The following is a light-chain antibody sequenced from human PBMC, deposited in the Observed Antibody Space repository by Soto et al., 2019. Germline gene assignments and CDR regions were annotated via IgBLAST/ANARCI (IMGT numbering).Light chain of an antibody. CDR1: QSVSSSY. Sequence: EIVLTQSPGTLSLSPGERATLACRASQSVSSSYLAWYQQKPGQAPRRLIYGASSRVTGIPDRFSGSGSGTDFNLTISRLEPEDFAVYYCQQYCSSSWTFGQGTKVEIK. V-gene: IGKV3-20*01. J-gene: IGKJ1*01. CDR2: GAS. CDR3: QQYCSSSWT.